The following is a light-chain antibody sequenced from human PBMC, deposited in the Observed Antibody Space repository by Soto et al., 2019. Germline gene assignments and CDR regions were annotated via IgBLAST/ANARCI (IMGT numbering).Light chain of an antibody. Sequence: DIEMTQSPSTLSASVGDRVTITCRASQTIRRWLAWYQQRPGKAPKVLIYDASTLESGVPARFSCSGSETQFGLTISSLQPEDSAAYYCQHYNSDPWTFGQGTKVEIK. V-gene: IGKV1-5*01. CDR2: DAS. CDR1: QTIRRW. CDR3: QHYNSDPWT. J-gene: IGKJ1*01.